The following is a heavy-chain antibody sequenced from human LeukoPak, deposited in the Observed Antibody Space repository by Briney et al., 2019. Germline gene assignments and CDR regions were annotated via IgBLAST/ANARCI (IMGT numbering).Heavy chain of an antibody. V-gene: IGHV4-59*01. CDR2: IYYSGST. CDR1: GGSISSYY. D-gene: IGHD5-12*01. J-gene: IGHJ4*02. CDR3: ARLDVDVVAGHQVDY. Sequence: PSETLSLTCTVSGGSISSYYWSWIRQPPGKGLEWIGYIYYSGSTNYNPSLKNRVTISVDTSKNQFSLKLSSVTAADTAVYYCARLDVDVVAGHQVDYWGQGTLVTVSS.